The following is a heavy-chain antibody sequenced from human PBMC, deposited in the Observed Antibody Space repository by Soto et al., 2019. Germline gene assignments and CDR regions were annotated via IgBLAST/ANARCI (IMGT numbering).Heavy chain of an antibody. CDR3: AREIVVVVAPTFGSSCDNYYGMDV. V-gene: IGHV6-1*01. CDR2: TYYRSKWYN. CDR1: GDKVSRNRAS. Sequence: SPAHSLTGAISGDKVSRNRASWYWLRQSPSRGLEWLGRTYYRSKWYNDYAVSVKSRITINPDTSKNQFSLQLNSVTPEDTAVYYCAREIVVVVAPTFGSSCDNYYGMDVWRQGTTVTVSS. J-gene: IGHJ6*02. D-gene: IGHD2-15*01.